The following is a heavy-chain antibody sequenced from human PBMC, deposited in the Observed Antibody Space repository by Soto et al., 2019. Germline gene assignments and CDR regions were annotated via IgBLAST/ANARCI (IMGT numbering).Heavy chain of an antibody. CDR1: GFTFSSYA. CDR2: ISGTGGTT. D-gene: IGHD6-25*01. J-gene: IGHJ4*02. V-gene: IGHV3-23*01. Sequence: EVQLLESGGGLVQPGGSLRLSCAASGFTFSSYAMSWVLQAPGKGLEWGSAISGTGGTTYYGDYVQGRFTISRDNSRNTLHLQMNRLRAEDTAIYDCAKFFVETGGSSGWPWSFHFWGQGTLVTVSS. CDR3: AKFFVETGGSSGWPWSFHF.